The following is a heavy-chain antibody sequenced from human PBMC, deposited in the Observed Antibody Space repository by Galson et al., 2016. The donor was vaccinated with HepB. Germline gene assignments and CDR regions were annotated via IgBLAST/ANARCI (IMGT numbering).Heavy chain of an antibody. CDR3: ARRGYTSSSPIRSPFDI. D-gene: IGHD6-6*01. V-gene: IGHV4-39*01. CDR1: GGSISSSDYY. J-gene: IGHJ3*02. CDR2: IYYTGST. Sequence: TLSLTCTVSGGSISSSDYYWGWIRQPPGKGLDWIGLIYYTGSTYHNPSLRSRVTIFVDTSKNQFSLRLNSVTAADTAVYYCARRGYTSSSPIRSPFDIWGQGRMVTVSS.